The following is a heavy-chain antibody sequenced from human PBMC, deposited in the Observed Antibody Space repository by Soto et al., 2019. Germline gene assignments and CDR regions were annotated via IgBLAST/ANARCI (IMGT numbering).Heavy chain of an antibody. CDR3: ARISQSNFWSGYYYVFDY. CDR2: ITAFNGNT. D-gene: IGHD3-3*01. CDR1: GYTFTDYG. V-gene: IGHV1-18*01. J-gene: IGHJ4*02. Sequence: QVHLVQSGAEVEKPGASVKVSCKASGYTFTDYGISWVRQAPGQGLQWMGWITAFNGNTKYAQQFQGRVTMTTDTSTCPGYLELRSLESNDTAVYYCARISQSNFWSGYYYVFDYWGQGTLVTVSS.